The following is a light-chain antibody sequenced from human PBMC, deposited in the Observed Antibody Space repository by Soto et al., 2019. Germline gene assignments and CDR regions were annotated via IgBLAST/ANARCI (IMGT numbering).Light chain of an antibody. Sequence: EIVLTQSPATMSLSPGERATLSCRSSQSVSSYLAWYQQKPGQAPRLLIYDASTRATGIPVRFSGSGSGTDFTLTISSLEPEDFALYYCQQRTNWQFGQGTKLEIK. CDR2: DAS. CDR1: QSVSSY. CDR3: QQRTNWQ. J-gene: IGKJ2*01. V-gene: IGKV3-11*01.